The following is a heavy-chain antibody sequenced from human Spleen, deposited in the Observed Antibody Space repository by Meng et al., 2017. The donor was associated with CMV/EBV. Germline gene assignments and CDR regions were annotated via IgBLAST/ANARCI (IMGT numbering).Heavy chain of an antibody. CDR2: ISSSSSYI. Sequence: GESLKISCAASGFTFSSYSMNWVRQAPGKGLEGVSSISSSSSYIYYADSVKGRFTISRDNAKNSLYLQMNSLRAEETAVYYCAKDLECSSNSCYKVYYYYGMDVWGQGTTVTVSS. D-gene: IGHD2-2*01. J-gene: IGHJ6*02. CDR3: AKDLECSSNSCYKVYYYYGMDV. V-gene: IGHV3-21*01. CDR1: GFTFSSYS.